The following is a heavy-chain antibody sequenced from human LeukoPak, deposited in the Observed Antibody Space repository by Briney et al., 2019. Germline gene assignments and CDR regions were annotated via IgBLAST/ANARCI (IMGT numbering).Heavy chain of an antibody. J-gene: IGHJ1*01. CDR2: IYTSGGT. D-gene: IGHD2-2*02. CDR1: GGSISSGGYF. Sequence: SETLSLTCTVSGGSISSGGYFWSWIRQPAGKGLEWIGRIYTSGGTNYNPSLNSRVTVSIDTSSNQFSLRLTSVTAADTAVYYCATYCSHTSCHTGGGFQHWGQGTLVTVSS. CDR3: ATYCSHTSCHTGGGFQH. V-gene: IGHV4-61*02.